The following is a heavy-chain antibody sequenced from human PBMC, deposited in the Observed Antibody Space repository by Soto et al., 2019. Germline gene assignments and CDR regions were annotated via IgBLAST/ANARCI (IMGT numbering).Heavy chain of an antibody. J-gene: IGHJ4*02. CDR1: GFTVSSNY. CDR2: IYSGGST. CDR3: ARGGGDGYSLRFDY. D-gene: IGHD2-21*01. Sequence: EVQLVESGGGLVQPGGSLRLSCAASGFTVSSNYMSWVRQAPGKGLEWVSLIYSGGSTYYADSVKGRFTISRDISKNTLYLQMNSLRAEDTAVYYCARGGGDGYSLRFDYWGQGTLVTVSS. V-gene: IGHV3-66*01.